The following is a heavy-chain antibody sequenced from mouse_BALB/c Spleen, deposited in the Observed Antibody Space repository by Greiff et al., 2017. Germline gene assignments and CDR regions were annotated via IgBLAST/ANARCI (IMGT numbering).Heavy chain of an antibody. CDR3: ARSFYYYGSSSNAMDY. CDR1: GFTFSSFG. Sequence: EVQRVESGGGLVQPGGSRKLSCAASGFTFSSFGMHWVRQAPEKGLEWVAYISSGSSTIYYADTVKGRFTISRDNPKNTLFLQMTSLRSEDTAMYYCARSFYYYGSSSNAMDYWGQGTSVTVSS. V-gene: IGHV5-17*02. D-gene: IGHD1-1*01. J-gene: IGHJ4*01. CDR2: ISSGSSTI.